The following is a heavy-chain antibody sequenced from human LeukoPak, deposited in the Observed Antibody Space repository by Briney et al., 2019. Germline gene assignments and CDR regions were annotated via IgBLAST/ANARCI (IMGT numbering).Heavy chain of an antibody. D-gene: IGHD6-13*01. CDR1: GGSISSYY. CDR3: ARHWETSSWYVDY. J-gene: IGHJ4*02. CDR2: IYSSGST. Sequence: PSQTLSLTCTVSGGSISSYYWSWIRQPPGKGLVWIGYIYSSGSTHYNPSLKSRVTISLDTSKNQLSLKVSSVTAADTAVYYCARHWETSSWYVDYWGQGTLVTVSS. V-gene: IGHV4-59*08.